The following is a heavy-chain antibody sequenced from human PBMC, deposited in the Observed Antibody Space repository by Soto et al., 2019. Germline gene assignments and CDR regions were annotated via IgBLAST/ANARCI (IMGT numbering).Heavy chain of an antibody. CDR1: GFTFSSYA. V-gene: IGHV3-23*01. Sequence: EVQLLESGGGLVQPGGSLRLSCAASGFTFSSYAMSWVRQAPGKGLEWVSAISGSGGSTYYADSVKGRFTISRDNSKNTLYLQMNSLRAEDTAVYYCARSPFGGSSYYYYYRMDVWGQGTTVTVSS. CDR2: ISGSGGST. CDR3: ARSPFGGSSYYYYYRMDV. J-gene: IGHJ6*02. D-gene: IGHD3-16*01.